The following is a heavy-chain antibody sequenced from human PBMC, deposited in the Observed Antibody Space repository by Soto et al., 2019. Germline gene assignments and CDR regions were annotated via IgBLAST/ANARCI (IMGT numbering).Heavy chain of an antibody. J-gene: IGHJ4*02. D-gene: IGHD3-10*01. V-gene: IGHV4-59*08. CDR2: IYYSGTT. CDR3: ARGGDYYGSGSYYPISY. CDR1: GGSISTDD. Sequence: SETLSLTCTVSGGSISTDDWNWIRQPPGKGLEWIGYIYYSGTTNYNPSLKSRVTLSVDTSKNQFSLKLSSVTAADTAVYYCARGGDYYGSGSYYPISYWGQGTLVTVSS.